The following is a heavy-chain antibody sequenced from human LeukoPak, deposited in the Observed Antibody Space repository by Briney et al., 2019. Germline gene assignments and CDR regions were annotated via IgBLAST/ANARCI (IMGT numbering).Heavy chain of an antibody. Sequence: GASVKVFCKASGYTFTSYGISWVRQAPGQGLEWMGWISAYNGNTNYAQKLQGRVTMTTDTSTSTAYMELRSLRSDDTAVYYCARIFRFLRLGAFDIWGQGTMVTVSS. J-gene: IGHJ3*02. D-gene: IGHD2-21*01. CDR1: GYTFTSYG. V-gene: IGHV1-18*01. CDR2: ISAYNGNT. CDR3: ARIFRFLRLGAFDI.